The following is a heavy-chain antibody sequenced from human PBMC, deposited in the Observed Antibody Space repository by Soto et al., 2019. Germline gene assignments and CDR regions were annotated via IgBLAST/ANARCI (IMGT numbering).Heavy chain of an antibody. D-gene: IGHD3-22*01. Sequence: KTSETLPLTCTVSGGSISSSSYYWGWIRQPPGKGLEWIGSIYYSGSTYYNPSLKSRVTISVDTSKNQFSLKLSSVTAADTAVYYCATYWGHDSRPFFFDYWGQGTLVTVSS. CDR2: IYYSGST. V-gene: IGHV4-39*01. J-gene: IGHJ4*02. CDR3: ATYWGHDSRPFFFDY. CDR1: GGSISSSSYY.